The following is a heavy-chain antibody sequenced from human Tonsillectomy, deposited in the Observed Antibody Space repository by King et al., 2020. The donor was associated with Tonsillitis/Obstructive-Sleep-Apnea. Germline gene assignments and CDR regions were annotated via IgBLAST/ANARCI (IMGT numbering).Heavy chain of an antibody. D-gene: IGHD3-3*01. Sequence: TLKESGPTLVKPTQTRTQTCTFSWFSLRNSGEGVGWIRQPPGKALEWLAVIYWGDDKRYHPSLKGRLTITKDTSKNQVVLTMTNMDPVDTATYYCTHRRGGDDFGGFDYWGQGTLVTVSS. V-gene: IGHV2-5*02. CDR3: THRRGGDDFGGFDY. CDR1: WFSLRNSGEG. J-gene: IGHJ4*02. CDR2: IYWGDDK.